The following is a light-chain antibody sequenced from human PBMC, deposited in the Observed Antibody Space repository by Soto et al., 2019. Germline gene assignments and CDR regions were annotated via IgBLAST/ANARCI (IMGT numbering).Light chain of an antibody. J-gene: IGLJ2*01. CDR2: DVS. CDR3: SSYTSSNTLVV. CDR1: SSDVGSYNY. Sequence: QSALTQPASVSGSPGQSVTISCTGTSSDVGSYNYVSWYQLHPGKAPQLIIYDVSKRPSGVSDRFSGSKSGNTASLTISGLQAEDEADYYCSSYTSSNTLVVFGRATKLTVL. V-gene: IGLV2-14*01.